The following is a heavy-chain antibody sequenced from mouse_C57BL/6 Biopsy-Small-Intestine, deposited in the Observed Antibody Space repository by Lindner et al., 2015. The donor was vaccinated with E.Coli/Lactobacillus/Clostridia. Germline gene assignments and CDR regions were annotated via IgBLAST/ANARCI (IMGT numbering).Heavy chain of an antibody. V-gene: IGHV1-22*01. J-gene: IGHJ2*01. CDR3: AGYGYDFDY. D-gene: IGHD2-2*01. CDR2: INPNNGGT. CDR1: GYTFTDYN. Sequence: VQLQESGPELVKPGASVKMSCKTSGYTFTDYNMHWMKQSHGKSLEWIGYINPNNGGTTYNQKFKGKATLTVNKSSSTAYMELRSLTSEDSAVYYCAGYGYDFDYWGQGTTLTVSS.